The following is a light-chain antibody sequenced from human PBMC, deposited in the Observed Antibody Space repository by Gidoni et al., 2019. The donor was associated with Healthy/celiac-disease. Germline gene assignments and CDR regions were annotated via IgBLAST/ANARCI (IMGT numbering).Light chain of an antibody. Sequence: EIILTQSPGTLSVSPGERATLFCRATQPVSGNFLAWYQQKPGQPPSLLIYDTSRRATGVPDRFSGSGSGTDFSLLIIRLQTEDSALYYCQQYGASPLTFGGGTRVEI. CDR2: DTS. CDR1: QPVSGNF. V-gene: IGKV3-20*01. CDR3: QQYGASPLT. J-gene: IGKJ4*01.